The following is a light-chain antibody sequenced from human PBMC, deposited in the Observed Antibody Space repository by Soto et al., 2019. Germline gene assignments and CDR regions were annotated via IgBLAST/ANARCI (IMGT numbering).Light chain of an antibody. Sequence: EIVMTQSPATLSVSPGERATLSCRASQSISSKLAWYQQKPGQAPRLLIYDASTRATGIPARFSCSGSGKEFTLTIINLQSGDFAVYFCQQSNDWPPCNFCQGTKLEIK. V-gene: IGKV3-15*01. CDR3: QQSNDWPPCN. CDR2: DAS. J-gene: IGKJ2*02. CDR1: QSISSK.